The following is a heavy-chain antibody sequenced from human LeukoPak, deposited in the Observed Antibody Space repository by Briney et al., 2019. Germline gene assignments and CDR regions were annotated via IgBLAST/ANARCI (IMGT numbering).Heavy chain of an antibody. D-gene: IGHD2-8*02. CDR3: ATYRQVLLPFES. Sequence: GGSLRLSCAASGFTFSSYWMHWVRQAPGKGLVWVSRINSDGSSTSYADSVKGRFTISRDNAKNTLYLQMNSLRAEDTAVYYCATYRQVLLPFESWGQGTLVTVSS. V-gene: IGHV3-74*01. CDR1: GFTFSSYW. J-gene: IGHJ4*02. CDR2: INSDGSST.